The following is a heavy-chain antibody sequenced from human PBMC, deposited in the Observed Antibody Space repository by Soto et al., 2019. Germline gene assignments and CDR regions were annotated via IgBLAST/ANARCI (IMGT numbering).Heavy chain of an antibody. CDR2: IYHSGST. CDR3: AGTAMVTTRNDYYYYGMDV. D-gene: IGHD4-17*01. V-gene: IGHV4-4*02. J-gene: IGHJ6*02. CDR1: GGSISSSNW. Sequence: SETLSLTCAVSGGSISSSNWWSWVRQPPGKGLEWIGEIYHSGSTNYNPSLKSRVTISVDKSKNQFSLKLSSVTAADTAVYYCAGTAMVTTRNDYYYYGMDVWGQGTTVTVSS.